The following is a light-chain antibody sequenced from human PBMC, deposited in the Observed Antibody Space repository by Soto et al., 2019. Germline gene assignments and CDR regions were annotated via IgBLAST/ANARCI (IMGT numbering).Light chain of an antibody. V-gene: IGLV1-44*01. CDR3: AAWDDSLNGWV. CDR1: XXNIGSNT. CDR2: SNN. J-gene: IGLJ3*02. Sequence: QSVLTQPPSASGTPGQRVTISXXGXXXNIGSNTVNWYQQLPGTAPKLLIYSNNQRPSGVPDRFSGSKSGTSASLAISGLQSEDEADYYCAAWDDSLNGWVFGGGTKLTVL.